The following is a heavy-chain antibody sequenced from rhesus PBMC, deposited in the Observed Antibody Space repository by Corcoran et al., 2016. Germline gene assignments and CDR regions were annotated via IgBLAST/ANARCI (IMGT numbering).Heavy chain of an antibody. D-gene: IGHD3-3*01. J-gene: IGHJ4*01. CDR3: AKDVVQYLDWPLGY. CDR2: ISNGGGST. CDR1: GFTFSSYD. Sequence: EVQLVESGGGLVQPGGSLRLSCAASGFTFSSYDMSWVRQAPGKGLEWVSYISNGGGSTYYADSWQGRFTISRDNSKNTLALQMNSLRAEDTAVYYCAKDVVQYLDWPLGYWGQGVLVTVSS. V-gene: IGHV3S5*01.